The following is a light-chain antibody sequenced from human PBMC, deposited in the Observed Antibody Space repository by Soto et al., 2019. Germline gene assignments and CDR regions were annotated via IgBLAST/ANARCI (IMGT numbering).Light chain of an antibody. Sequence: DIQMTQSPSTLSASVGDRVTITCRASQSIRTWLAWYQQKPGNPPKLLIYDASTLESGVSSGFSGSGSGTEFTLTISSLQPDDFATYYCQQYNSYPYTFGQGTKVDIK. CDR3: QQYNSYPYT. CDR1: QSIRTW. CDR2: DAS. V-gene: IGKV1-5*01. J-gene: IGKJ2*01.